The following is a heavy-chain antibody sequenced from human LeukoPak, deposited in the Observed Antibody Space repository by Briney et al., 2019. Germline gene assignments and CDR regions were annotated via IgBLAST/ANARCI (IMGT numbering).Heavy chain of an antibody. CDR2: ISGSGGST. Sequence: GGSLRLSCAASGFTFSSYAMSWVRQAPGKGLEWVSAISGSGGSTYYADSVKGRFTISRDNSTNTLYLQMNSLRAEDTAVYYCAKPYYDFWSGYDYYYYGMDVWGQGTTVTVSS. CDR3: AKPYYDFWSGYDYYYYGMDV. J-gene: IGHJ6*02. D-gene: IGHD3-3*01. CDR1: GFTFSSYA. V-gene: IGHV3-23*01.